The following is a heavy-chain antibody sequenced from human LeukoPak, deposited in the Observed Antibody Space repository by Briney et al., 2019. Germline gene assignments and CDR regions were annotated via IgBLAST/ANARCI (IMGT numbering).Heavy chain of an antibody. D-gene: IGHD1-26*01. V-gene: IGHV3-23*01. CDR2: ISGSGGST. CDR3: AKLMGGSYLAGIQGVDV. Sequence: PGGSLRLSCAASGFTFSSYAMSWVRQAPGKGLEWVSAISGSGGSTYYADSVKGRFTISRDNSKNTLYLQMNSLRAEDTAVYYCAKLMGGSYLAGIQGVDVWGQGTTVTVSS. CDR1: GFTFSSYA. J-gene: IGHJ6*02.